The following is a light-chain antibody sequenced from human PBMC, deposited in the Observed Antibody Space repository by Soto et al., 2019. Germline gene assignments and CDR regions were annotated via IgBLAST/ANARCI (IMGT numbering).Light chain of an antibody. CDR3: HQYGSSPLFT. CDR1: QSITSSY. V-gene: IGKV3-20*01. Sequence: EIVLTQSPGTLSLSPGERATLSCRASQSITSSYLAWYQRKPGQAPRLLISGASSRATGIPDRFSGSVSGTDFTLTINRLEPEDFAVFYCHQYGSSPLFTFGPGTKVDIK. CDR2: GAS. J-gene: IGKJ3*01.